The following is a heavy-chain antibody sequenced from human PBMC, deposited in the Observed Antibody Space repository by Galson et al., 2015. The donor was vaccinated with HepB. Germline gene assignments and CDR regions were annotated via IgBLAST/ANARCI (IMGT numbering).Heavy chain of an antibody. CDR2: ISAYNGNT. V-gene: IGHV1-18*01. CDR3: ARDREDSLRYFDWFHAFDI. J-gene: IGHJ3*02. D-gene: IGHD3-9*01. Sequence: SVKVSCKASGYTFTSYGISWVRQAPGQGLEWMGWISAYNGNTNYAQKLQGRVTMTTGTSTSTAYMELRSLRSDDTAVYYCARDREDSLRYFDWFHAFDIWGQGTMVTVSS. CDR1: GYTFTSYG.